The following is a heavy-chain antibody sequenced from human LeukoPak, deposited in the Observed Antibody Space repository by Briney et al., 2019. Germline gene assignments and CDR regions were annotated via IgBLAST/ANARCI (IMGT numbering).Heavy chain of an antibody. CDR1: GGSISSSSYY. Sequence: PSETLSLTCTVSGGSISSSSYYWGWIRQPPGKGLEWIGSIYYSGGTYYNPSLKSRVTISVDTSKNQFSLKLSSVTAADTAVYYCARTRYSSGWINYYFDYWGQGTLVTVSS. CDR2: IYYSGGT. CDR3: ARTRYSSGWINYYFDY. J-gene: IGHJ4*02. V-gene: IGHV4-39*01. D-gene: IGHD6-19*01.